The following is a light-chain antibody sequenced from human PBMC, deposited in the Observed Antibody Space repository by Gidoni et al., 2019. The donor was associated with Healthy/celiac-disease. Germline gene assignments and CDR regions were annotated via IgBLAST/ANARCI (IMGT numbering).Light chain of an antibody. CDR2: EGS. CDR3: CSYAGSSTFV. J-gene: IGLJ1*01. Sequence: QSALTQPASVSGSPGQSITISCTGTSSDVGSYNLGSWYQKHPGKAPKLMIYEGSKRPSGVSNRFSGSKSGNTASLTIAGLQDEDEADYYCCSYAGSSTFVFGTGTKVTVL. CDR1: SSDVGSYNL. V-gene: IGLV2-23*01.